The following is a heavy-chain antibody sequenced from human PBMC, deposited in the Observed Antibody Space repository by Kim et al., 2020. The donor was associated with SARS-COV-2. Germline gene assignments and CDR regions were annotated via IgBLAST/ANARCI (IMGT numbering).Heavy chain of an antibody. CDR2: ISGSGGST. CDR1: GFTFSSYA. V-gene: IGHV3-23*01. CDR3: AKDHRGWYILDVDY. D-gene: IGHD6-19*01. Sequence: GGSLSLSCAASGFTFSSYAMSWVRQAPGKGLEWVSAISGSGGSTYYGDSVKGRFTISRDNSKNTLHLQMNSLSAEDTAEYYSAKDHRGWYILDVDYRG. J-gene: IGHJ4*01.